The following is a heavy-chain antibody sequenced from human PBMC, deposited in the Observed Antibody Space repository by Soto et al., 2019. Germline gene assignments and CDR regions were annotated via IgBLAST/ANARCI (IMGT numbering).Heavy chain of an antibody. CDR3: AKLGVIGEFLSY. V-gene: IGHV3-23*01. J-gene: IGHJ4*02. Sequence: EVQLLESGGGLAQPGGSLRLSSAASGFTFSDSAMSWVRQAPGKGLEWVSGISGSGGGGTTYYADSVKGRFTISRDNSKNTLYLQMNSLRAEDTAVYYCAKLGVIGEFLSYWGQGTLVTVSS. CDR1: GFTFSDSA. CDR2: ISGSGGGGTT. D-gene: IGHD3-16*01.